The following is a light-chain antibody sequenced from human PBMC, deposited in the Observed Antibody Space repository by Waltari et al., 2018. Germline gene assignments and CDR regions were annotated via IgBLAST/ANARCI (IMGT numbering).Light chain of an antibody. CDR3: QQYVSSPVT. Sequence: EIVLTQSPGTLSLSPGERATLSCRVSQSVSSTYLAGYQQKAGQAPRLLLYGSSTRATGIPDRFSGSGSGTEFTLTISRLEPEDFAVYYCQQYVSSPVTFGGGTKVEIK. CDR2: GSS. V-gene: IGKV3-20*01. CDR1: QSVSSTY. J-gene: IGKJ4*01.